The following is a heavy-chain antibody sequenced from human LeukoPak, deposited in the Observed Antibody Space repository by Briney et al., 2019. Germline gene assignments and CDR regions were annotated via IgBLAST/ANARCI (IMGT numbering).Heavy chain of an antibody. J-gene: IGHJ4*02. Sequence: GGSLRLSCAASGFTFSSYAMHWVRQAPGKGLGWVAVISYDGSNKYYADSVKGRFTISRDNSKNTLYLQMNSLRAEDTAVYYCARGRGSHSFDYWGQGTLVTVSS. CDR2: ISYDGSNK. CDR1: GFTFSSYA. CDR3: ARGRGSHSFDY. D-gene: IGHD1-26*01. V-gene: IGHV3-30-3*01.